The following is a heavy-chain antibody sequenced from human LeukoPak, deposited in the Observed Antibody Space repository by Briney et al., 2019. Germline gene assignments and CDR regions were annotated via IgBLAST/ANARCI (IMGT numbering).Heavy chain of an antibody. J-gene: IGHJ4*02. D-gene: IGHD3-22*01. CDR2: ISYDGSNK. CDR1: GFTFSSYG. V-gene: IGHV3-30*18. CDR3: AKARPYDSSGS. Sequence: GRSLRLSCAASGFTFSSYGMHWVRQAPGKGLEWVAVISYDGSNKYYADSVKGRFTISRDNSKNTLYLQMNSLRAEDTAVYYCAKARPYDSSGSWGQGTLVTVS.